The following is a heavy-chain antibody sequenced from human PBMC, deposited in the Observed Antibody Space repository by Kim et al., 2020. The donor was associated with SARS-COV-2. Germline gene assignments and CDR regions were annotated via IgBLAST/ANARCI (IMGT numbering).Heavy chain of an antibody. Sequence: SETLSLTCTVSGGSVSSGSYYWSWIRQPPGKGLEWIGYIYYSGSTNYNPSLKSRVTISVDTSKNQFSLKLSSVTAADTAVYYCAREAMTTVTGIDYWGQGTLVTVSS. CDR3: AREAMTTVTGIDY. CDR1: GGSVSSGSYY. D-gene: IGHD4-17*01. CDR2: IYYSGST. J-gene: IGHJ4*02. V-gene: IGHV4-61*01.